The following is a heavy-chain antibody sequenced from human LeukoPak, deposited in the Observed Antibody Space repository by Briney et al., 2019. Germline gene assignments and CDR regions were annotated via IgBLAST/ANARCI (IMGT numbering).Heavy chain of an antibody. J-gene: IGHJ4*02. Sequence: SGTLSLTCTVSGGSISSSSYYWGWIRQPPGKGLEWIGSIYYSGSTYYNPSLKSRVTISVDTSKNQFSLKLSSVTAADTAVYYCASANYDILTGYYNDFDYWGQGTLVTVSS. CDR3: ASANYDILTGYYNDFDY. V-gene: IGHV4-39*07. CDR2: IYYSGST. CDR1: GGSISSSSYY. D-gene: IGHD3-9*01.